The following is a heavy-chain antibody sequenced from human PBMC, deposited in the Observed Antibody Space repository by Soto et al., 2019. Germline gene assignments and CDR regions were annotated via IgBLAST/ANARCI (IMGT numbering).Heavy chain of an antibody. CDR3: ARVFHYGSGNNWFDP. CDR2: IYYTGST. D-gene: IGHD3-10*01. CDR1: GVSISSDDYY. J-gene: IGHJ5*02. V-gene: IGHV4-30-4*01. Sequence: TSETLSLTCSVSGVSISSDDYYWSWIRQPPGKGLEWIGYIYYTGSTYYNPSLKSRLIISVDTSKNQFSLKLTSVTAADTAVYYCARVFHYGSGNNWFDPWGQGALVT.